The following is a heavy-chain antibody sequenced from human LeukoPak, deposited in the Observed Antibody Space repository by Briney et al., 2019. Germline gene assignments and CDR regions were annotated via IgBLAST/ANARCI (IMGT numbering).Heavy chain of an antibody. V-gene: IGHV3-23*01. Sequence: GGSLRLSCAASGFTFSSYAMSWVRQAPGKGLEWVSAISGSGGSTYYADSVKGRFTISRDNSKNTLYLQMISLRAEDTAVYYCAKYWRLSTSPLDAFDIWGQGTMVTVSS. J-gene: IGHJ3*02. CDR2: ISGSGGST. CDR3: AKYWRLSTSPLDAFDI. D-gene: IGHD4/OR15-4a*01. CDR1: GFTFSSYA.